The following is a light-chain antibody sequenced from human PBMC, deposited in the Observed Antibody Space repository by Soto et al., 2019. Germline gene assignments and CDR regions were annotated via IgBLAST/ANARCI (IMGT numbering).Light chain of an antibody. J-gene: IGKJ1*01. CDR3: QQYNNTNNPWM. CDR2: DAS. V-gene: IGKV1-5*01. CDR1: QSISRY. Sequence: DIQMTQSPSSLSASVGDRVTITCRASQSISRYLNWYQQKPGKAPKLLVYDASTLQSGVASRFSGSGSGTEFTLIISGLQPDDSATYYCQQYNNTNNPWMFRQGTKVDIK.